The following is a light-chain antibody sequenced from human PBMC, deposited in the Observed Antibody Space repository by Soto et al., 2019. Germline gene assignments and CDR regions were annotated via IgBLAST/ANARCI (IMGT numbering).Light chain of an antibody. CDR1: QSISSW. CDR3: HQLVA. CDR2: KTS. J-gene: IGKJ1*01. Sequence: DLQMTQSPSTLSASVGDRVTITCRASQSISSWVACYQQKPGNAPKLVIYKTSNLESGVPSRFCGIVSGTEFALTISSLQTDEVAIDYCHQLVAFGQGTKVEIK. V-gene: IGKV1-5*03.